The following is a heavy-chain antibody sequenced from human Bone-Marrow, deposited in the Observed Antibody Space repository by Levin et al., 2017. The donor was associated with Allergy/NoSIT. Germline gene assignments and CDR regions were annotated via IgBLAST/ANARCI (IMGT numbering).Heavy chain of an antibody. CDR1: GYTFTSFD. V-gene: IGHV1-8*01. J-gene: IGHJ3*02. CDR2: MNPNSSNT. Sequence: GASVKVSCKASGYTFTSFDINWVRQATGQGLEWMGWMNPNSSNTGLAQSFQGRVTMTTNISISTAYMELTSLTSEDTAVYYCARGRGAAAGGRSDIWGQGTMVTVSS. CDR3: ARGRGAAAGGRSDI. D-gene: IGHD6-13*01.